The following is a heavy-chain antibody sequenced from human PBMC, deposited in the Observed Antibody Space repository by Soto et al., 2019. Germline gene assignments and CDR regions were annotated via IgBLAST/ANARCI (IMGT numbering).Heavy chain of an antibody. V-gene: IGHV1-69*01. CDR1: GDTFSSYA. CDR2: IIATFGTV. D-gene: IGHD3-10*01. CDR3: AREAGDYGHPYFDY. Sequence: VQLVQSGPEVKKPGSSVKVSCKSTGDTFSSYAVSWVRQAPGQGLEWMGGIIATFGTVNYAQKFQGRVATTADDSTRVSYMELSSLRSEDTAVYYCAREAGDYGHPYFDYWGQGTLVSVSS. J-gene: IGHJ4*02.